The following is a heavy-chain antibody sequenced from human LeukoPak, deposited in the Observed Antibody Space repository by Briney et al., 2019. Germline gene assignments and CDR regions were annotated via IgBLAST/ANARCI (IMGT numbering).Heavy chain of an antibody. D-gene: IGHD6-19*01. CDR3: TTGGNVLVAGTRTFDI. V-gene: IGHV3-15*07. J-gene: IGHJ3*02. CDR1: GFTFSNFW. Sequence: PGGSLRLSCAASGFTFSNFWMNWVRQAPGKGLEWVGRIKSKIDGGTTDYAAFVKGRFTISRDDSNNTLYLQMSSLKTEDTALYYCTTGGNVLVAGTRTFDIWGQGTVVTVSS. CDR2: IKSKIDGGTT.